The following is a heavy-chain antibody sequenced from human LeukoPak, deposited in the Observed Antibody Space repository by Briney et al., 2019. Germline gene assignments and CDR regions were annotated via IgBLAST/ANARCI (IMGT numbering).Heavy chain of an antibody. CDR2: IYYSGST. J-gene: IGHJ4*02. Sequence: SETLSLTCTVSGGSISSYYWSWIRQAPGKGLEWIGYIYYSGSTNYNPSLKSRITISVDTSKNQFSLKLSSVTAADTAVYYCARHPWSGSYDYWGQGTLVTVSS. D-gene: IGHD1-26*01. CDR1: GGSISSYY. V-gene: IGHV4-59*08. CDR3: ARHPWSGSYDY.